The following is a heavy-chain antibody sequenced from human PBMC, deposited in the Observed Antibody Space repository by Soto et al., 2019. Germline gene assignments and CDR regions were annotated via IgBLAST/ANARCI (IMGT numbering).Heavy chain of an antibody. CDR2: ISSSGYSTSYT. CDR1: GFTFSSYA. V-gene: IGHV3-23*01. J-gene: IGHJ6*02. CDR3: AKGSGGFPRGGMDV. D-gene: IGHD3-10*01. Sequence: GGSLRLSCAASGFTFSSYAMSWVRQAPGKGLEWVSAISSSGYSTSYTYYADSVKGRFTISRDNSKNTLSLQMNSLRAEDTAVYYCAKGSGGFPRGGMDVWGQGTTVTVSS.